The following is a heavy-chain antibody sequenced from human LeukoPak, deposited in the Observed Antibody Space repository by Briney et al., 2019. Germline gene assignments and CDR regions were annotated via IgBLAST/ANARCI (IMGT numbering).Heavy chain of an antibody. CDR3: VRDLGGRSGH. D-gene: IGHD1-26*01. V-gene: IGHV3-74*01. Sequence: GGSLRLSCAAFGFTFSSNWMHWVRQAPGKGLVWVSRINEDGSTTNYADSVKGRSTIFRDNAKNTLYLQMNSLRAEDTAVYYCVRDLGGRSGHWGQGTLVTVSS. J-gene: IGHJ4*02. CDR1: GFTFSSNW. CDR2: INEDGSTT.